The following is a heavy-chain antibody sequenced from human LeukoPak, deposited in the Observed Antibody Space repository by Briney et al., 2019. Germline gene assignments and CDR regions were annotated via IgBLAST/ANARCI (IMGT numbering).Heavy chain of an antibody. Sequence: PSETLSLTCAVSSYSISSGYYWGWIRQPPGKGLEWIGTIYHSGSTYYNPSLKSRVTISVDTSKSQFSLKLSSVTAADTAVYYCARVYRSGWNYYFDYWGQGTLVTVSS. V-gene: IGHV4-38-2*01. CDR3: ARVYRSGWNYYFDY. CDR1: SYSISSGYY. D-gene: IGHD6-19*01. J-gene: IGHJ4*02. CDR2: IYHSGST.